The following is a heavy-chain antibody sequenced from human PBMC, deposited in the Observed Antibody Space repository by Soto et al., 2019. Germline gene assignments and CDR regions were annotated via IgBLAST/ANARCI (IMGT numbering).Heavy chain of an antibody. CDR3: ARDRLWELLPGYYYGMDV. CDR1: GYTFTSYA. J-gene: IGHJ6*02. Sequence: ASVKVSCKASGYTFTSYAMHWVRQAPGQRLEWMGWINAGNGSTKYSQKFQGRVTITRDTSASTAYMELSSLRSEDTAVYYCARDRLWELLPGYYYGMDVWGQGTTVTVSS. D-gene: IGHD1-26*01. V-gene: IGHV1-3*01. CDR2: INAGNGST.